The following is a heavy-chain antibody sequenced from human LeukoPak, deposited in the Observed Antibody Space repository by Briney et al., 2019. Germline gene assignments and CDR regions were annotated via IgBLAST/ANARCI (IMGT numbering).Heavy chain of an antibody. CDR3: ARGIVPPGDWFDP. CDR1: GYTFTSYA. CDR2: INAGNGNT. Sequence: PGGSLRLSCAASGYTFTSYAMHWVRQAPGQRLEWMGWINAGNGNTKYSQKFQGRVTITRDTSASTAYMELSSLRSEDTAVYYCARGIVPPGDWFDPWGQGTLVTVSS. J-gene: IGHJ5*02. D-gene: IGHD2-8*01. V-gene: IGHV1-3*01.